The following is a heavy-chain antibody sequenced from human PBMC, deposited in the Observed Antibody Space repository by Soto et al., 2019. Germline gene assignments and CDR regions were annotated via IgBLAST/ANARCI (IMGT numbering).Heavy chain of an antibody. CDR3: ARSPCPERMAAAGTCYYYGMDV. CDR2: IIPIFGTA. Sequence: SVKVSCKASGGTFSSYAISWARQAPGQGLEWMGGIIPIFGTANYAQKFQGRVTITADESTSTAYMELSSLRSEDTAVYYCARSPCPERMAAAGTCYYYGMDVWGQGTTVTVSS. V-gene: IGHV1-69*13. CDR1: GGTFSSYA. J-gene: IGHJ6*02. D-gene: IGHD6-13*01.